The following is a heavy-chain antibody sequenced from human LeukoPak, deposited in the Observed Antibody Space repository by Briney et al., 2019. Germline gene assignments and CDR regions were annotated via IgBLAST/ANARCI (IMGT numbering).Heavy chain of an antibody. CDR2: ISGSGGST. J-gene: IGHJ4*02. D-gene: IGHD5-12*01. CDR3: AKGDWDSGYAMDY. Sequence: GGSLRLSCSASGFTFSSFVLSWVRQAPGKGLEWVSAISGSGGSTYYADSVKGRFTISRDNSKNTLYLQMNSLRAEDTAVYYCAKGDWDSGYAMDYWGQGTLVTVSS. CDR1: GFTFSSFV. V-gene: IGHV3-23*01.